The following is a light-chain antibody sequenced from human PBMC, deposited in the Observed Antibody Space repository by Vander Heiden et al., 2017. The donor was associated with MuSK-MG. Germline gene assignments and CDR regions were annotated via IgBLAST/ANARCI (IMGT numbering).Light chain of an antibody. CDR1: RGINNY. CDR2: AAS. Sequence: DIQMTQSPSFLSASVRDTVTITCRASRGINNYLNWYQQKPGKAPKLLIYAASNLQSGVPSRFSGSGSGTDFTLTISSLQPEDFATYYCQQSFSTPRTFGQGTKVEI. V-gene: IGKV1-39*01. CDR3: QQSFSTPRT. J-gene: IGKJ1*01.